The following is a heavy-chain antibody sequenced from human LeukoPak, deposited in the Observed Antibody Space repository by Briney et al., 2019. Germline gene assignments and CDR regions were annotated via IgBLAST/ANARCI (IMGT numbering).Heavy chain of an antibody. CDR1: GITFGSNW. D-gene: IGHD3-10*01. V-gene: IGHV3-7*01. CDR2: INQRGGEI. Sequence: GGFLRLSCVVSGITFGSNWVTWVRQAPGKGLEWVANINQRGGEIHYVDSVRGRFIISRDNSKNSLYLQMNSLRAEDTALYYCSVGSYFDYWGQGTLVTVSS. CDR3: SVGSYFDY. J-gene: IGHJ4*02.